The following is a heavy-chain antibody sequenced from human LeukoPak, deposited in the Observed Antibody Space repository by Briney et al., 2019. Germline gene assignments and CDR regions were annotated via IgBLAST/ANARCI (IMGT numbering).Heavy chain of an antibody. V-gene: IGHV3-9*01. CDR3: AKEIAQFRTFDY. D-gene: IGHD3-10*01. CDR1: GFTFDDYA. J-gene: IGHJ4*02. CDR2: ISWNSGSI. Sequence: PGGSLRLSCAASGFTFDDYAMHWVRQAPGKGLEWVSGISWNSGSIGYADSVKGRFTISRDNAKNSLYLQMNSLRAEDTALYYCAKEIAQFRTFDYWGQGTLVTVSS.